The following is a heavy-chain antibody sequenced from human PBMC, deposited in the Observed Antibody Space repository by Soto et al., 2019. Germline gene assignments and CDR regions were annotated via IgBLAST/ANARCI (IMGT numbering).Heavy chain of an antibody. J-gene: IGHJ4*02. V-gene: IGHV4-31*03. CDR3: ARVTMVRGTPFDY. CDR1: GGSISSGGYY. D-gene: IGHD3-10*01. Sequence: SETLSLTCTVSGGSISSGGYYWSWIRQHPGKGLEWIGYIYYSGSTYYDPSLKSRVTISVDTSKNQFSLKLSSVTAADTAVYYCARVTMVRGTPFDYWGQGTLVTVSS. CDR2: IYYSGST.